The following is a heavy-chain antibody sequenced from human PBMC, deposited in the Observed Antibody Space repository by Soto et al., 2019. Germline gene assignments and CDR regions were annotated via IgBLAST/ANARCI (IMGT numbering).Heavy chain of an antibody. CDR1: GYSFTLSS. D-gene: IGHD3-10*01. J-gene: IGHJ3*02. CDR2: ISAYDGNT. CDR3: ARGGVGGGDI. Sequence: QVQLVQSGAEVKKPGASVKVSCKASGYSFTLSSVTWVRQAPGQGLEWMGWISAYDGNTNYAQRLQDRVTLTTDTSTSRAYMELRNLGSDDTAVYYCARGGVGGGDIWGQGTMVTVSS. V-gene: IGHV1-18*01.